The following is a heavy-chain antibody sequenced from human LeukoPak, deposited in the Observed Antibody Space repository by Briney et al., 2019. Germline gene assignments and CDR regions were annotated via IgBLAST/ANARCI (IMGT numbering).Heavy chain of an antibody. CDR2: IYYSGST. CDR1: GGSISSSY. D-gene: IGHD3-3*01. Sequence: SETLSLTCTVSGGSISSSYWSWIRQPPGKGLEWIGYIYYSGSTNYNPSLKSRVTISVDTSKNQFSLKLSSVTAADTAVYYCARYNYDFWSGYSKWFDPWGQGTLVTVSS. V-gene: IGHV4-59*01. J-gene: IGHJ5*02. CDR3: ARYNYDFWSGYSKWFDP.